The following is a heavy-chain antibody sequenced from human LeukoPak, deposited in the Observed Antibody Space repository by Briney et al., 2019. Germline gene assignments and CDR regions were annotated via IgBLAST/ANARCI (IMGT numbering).Heavy chain of an antibody. CDR2: INHSGST. CDR3: ARGLKKVITGFGY. D-gene: IGHD3-10*01. Sequence: SETLSLTCAVYGGSFSGYYWSWIRQPPGKGLEWIGEINHSGSTDYNPSLKSRVTISVDTSKNQFSLKLSSVTAADTAVYYCARGLKKVITGFGYWGQGTLVTVSS. V-gene: IGHV4-34*01. J-gene: IGHJ4*02. CDR1: GGSFSGYY.